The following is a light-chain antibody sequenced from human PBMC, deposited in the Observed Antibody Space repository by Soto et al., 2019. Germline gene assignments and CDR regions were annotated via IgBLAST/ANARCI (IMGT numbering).Light chain of an antibody. Sequence: QSALTQPRSVSGSPGQSVTISCTGTNSDVGGYNYVSWYQQHPGKAPRLIIYDVSQRPSGVPDRFSDSKSANTASLTISGLQAEDEADYYCCSYAGSYTYVFGTGTKVTVL. CDR1: NSDVGGYNY. CDR3: CSYAGSYTYV. V-gene: IGLV2-11*01. J-gene: IGLJ1*01. CDR2: DVS.